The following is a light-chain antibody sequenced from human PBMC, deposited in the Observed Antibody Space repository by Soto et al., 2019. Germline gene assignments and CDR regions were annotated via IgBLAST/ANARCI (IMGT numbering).Light chain of an antibody. J-gene: IGKJ1*01. CDR2: GAS. Sequence: EIVLTQSPGTLFLSPGERATLSCRASQSVSNYLAWYQRKPGQAPRLLIYGASSRATGIPDRFSGSGSGTDFTLTISRLEPEDFAVYYCHQYGGSPQTFGQGTRWIS. V-gene: IGKV3-20*01. CDR1: QSVSNY. CDR3: HQYGGSPQT.